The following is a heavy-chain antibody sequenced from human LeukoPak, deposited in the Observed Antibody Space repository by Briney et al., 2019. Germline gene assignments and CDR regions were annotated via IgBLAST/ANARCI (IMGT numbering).Heavy chain of an antibody. CDR3: ARDYDSSGLFNY. Sequence: GRSLRFSCAASGFTFSSYAMHWVRQAPGKGLEWVAVISYDGSNKYYADSVKGRFTISRDNSKNTLYLQMNSLRAEDTAVYYCARDYDSSGLFNYWGQGTLVTVSS. D-gene: IGHD3-22*01. J-gene: IGHJ4*02. CDR1: GFTFSSYA. V-gene: IGHV3-30-3*01. CDR2: ISYDGSNK.